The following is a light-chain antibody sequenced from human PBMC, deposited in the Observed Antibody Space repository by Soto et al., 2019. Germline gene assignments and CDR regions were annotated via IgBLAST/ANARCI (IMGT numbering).Light chain of an antibody. Sequence: EIVLTQSPATLALSPGERATLSCRASQSVSSYLAWYQQKPGQAPRLLIYDASNRATGIPARFSGSGSGTDFSLTISSLEPEDFATYYCQQGDIWPWTFGQGTKVEMK. CDR3: QQGDIWPWT. J-gene: IGKJ1*01. CDR1: QSVSSY. CDR2: DAS. V-gene: IGKV3-11*01.